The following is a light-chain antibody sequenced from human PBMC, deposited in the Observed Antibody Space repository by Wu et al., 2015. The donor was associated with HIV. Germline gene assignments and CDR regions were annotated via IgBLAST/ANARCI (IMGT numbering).Light chain of an antibody. Sequence: EIVLTQFPATLSLSPGERATLSCRASQSVRNYLAWYQQKPGQAPRLLIYDASNRATGIPARFSGSGSGTNFTLTISSLEPEDFAVYYCQQRSNWPPLTFGGGTKVQIK. V-gene: IGKV3-11*01. J-gene: IGKJ4*01. CDR1: QSVRNY. CDR2: DAS. CDR3: QQRSNWPPLT.